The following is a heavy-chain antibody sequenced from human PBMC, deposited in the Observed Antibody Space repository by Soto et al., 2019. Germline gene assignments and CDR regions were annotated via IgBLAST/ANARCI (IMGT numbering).Heavy chain of an antibody. Sequence: GGSLRLSCAASGFTFSSYSMNWVRQAPGKGLEWVSYISSSSSTIYYADSVKGRFTISRENAKNSLYLQMNSLRDEDAAVYYCARDKAEAGTWEDAFDIWGQGTMVTVSS. J-gene: IGHJ3*02. CDR2: ISSSSSTI. D-gene: IGHD6-13*01. CDR3: ARDKAEAGTWEDAFDI. V-gene: IGHV3-48*02. CDR1: GFTFSSYS.